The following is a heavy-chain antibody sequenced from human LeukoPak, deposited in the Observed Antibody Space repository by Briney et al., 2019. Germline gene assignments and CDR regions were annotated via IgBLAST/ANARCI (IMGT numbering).Heavy chain of an antibody. CDR3: ARQLVWGNWFDP. J-gene: IGHJ5*02. V-gene: IGHV1-2*06. D-gene: IGHD6-6*01. CDR1: GYTFTGYY. Sequence: ASVKVSCKASGYTFTGYYMHWVRRAPGQGLEWMGRINPNSGGTNYAQKFQGRVTMTRDTSISTAYMELSRLRSDDTAVYYCARQLVWGNWFDPWGQGTLVTVSS. CDR2: INPNSGGT.